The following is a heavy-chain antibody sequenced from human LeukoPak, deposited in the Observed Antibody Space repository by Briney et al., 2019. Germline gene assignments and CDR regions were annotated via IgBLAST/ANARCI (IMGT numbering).Heavy chain of an antibody. D-gene: IGHD3-22*01. J-gene: IGHJ4*02. CDR1: GYSLTSYW. CDR3: ARLAYYESSGYHLDY. Sequence: GEALKISCKSSGYSLTSYWIAWVRQMPGKGLEWMGIIYPGYSDTRYSPSFQGQVTFSADKSITTAYLQWSSLKASDTAMYYCARLAYYESSGYHLDYWGQGTLVTVPS. CDR2: IYPGYSDT. V-gene: IGHV5-51*01.